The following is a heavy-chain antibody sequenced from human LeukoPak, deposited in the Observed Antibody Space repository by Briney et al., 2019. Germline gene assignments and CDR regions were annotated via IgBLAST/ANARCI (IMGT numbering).Heavy chain of an antibody. Sequence: SETLSLTCAVYGGSFSGYYWSWIRQPPGKGLEWIGEINHSGSNNYNPSLKSRVTISVDTSKNQFSLKLSSVTAADTAVYYSARGGQKLRYFDWLAPHNSFDHWGQGTLVTVSS. CDR1: GGSFSGYY. D-gene: IGHD3-9*01. V-gene: IGHV4-34*01. J-gene: IGHJ5*02. CDR2: INHSGSN. CDR3: ARGGQKLRYFDWLAPHNSFDH.